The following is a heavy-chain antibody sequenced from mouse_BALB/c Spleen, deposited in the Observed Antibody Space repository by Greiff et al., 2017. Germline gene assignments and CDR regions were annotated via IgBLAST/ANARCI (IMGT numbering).Heavy chain of an antibody. CDR2: ISYSGST. D-gene: IGHD1-2*01. J-gene: IGHJ4*01. Sequence: EVKLVESGPGLVKPSQSLSLTCTVTGYSITSDYAWNWIRQFPGNKLEWMGYISYSGSTSYNPSLKSRISITRDTSKNQFFLQLNSVTTEDTATYYCARTHYDYYAMDYWGQGTSVTVSS. CDR1: GYSITSDYA. CDR3: ARTHYDYYAMDY. V-gene: IGHV3-2*02.